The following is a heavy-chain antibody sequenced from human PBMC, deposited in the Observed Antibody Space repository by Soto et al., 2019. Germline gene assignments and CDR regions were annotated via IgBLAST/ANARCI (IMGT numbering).Heavy chain of an antibody. Sequence: QVQLQESGPGLVKPSQTLSLTCTVSGGSISSGGYYWSWIRQHPGKGLEWIGYIYYSGSTYYNPSLKRRVTISVDTSKNQFSLKLSSVTAADTAVYYCATGMVAAYNRIDYWGQGTLVTVSS. CDR3: ATGMVAAYNRIDY. D-gene: IGHD2-15*01. J-gene: IGHJ4*02. CDR2: IYYSGST. V-gene: IGHV4-31*03. CDR1: GGSISSGGYY.